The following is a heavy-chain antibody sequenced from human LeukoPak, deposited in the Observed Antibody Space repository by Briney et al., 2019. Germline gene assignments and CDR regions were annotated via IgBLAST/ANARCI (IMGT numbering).Heavy chain of an antibody. CDR2: IYYSEST. V-gene: IGHV4-39*01. J-gene: IGHJ4*02. CDR3: ARLGDYGSGSSSY. D-gene: IGHD3-10*01. CDR1: GDSISSSTYY. Sequence: NPSETLSLTCTVSGDSISSSTYYWGWIRQPPGKGLEWIGSIYYSESTYYNPSLKSRVTISVDTSKNQFSLKLSSVTAADTAVYYCARLGDYGSGSSSYWGQGTPVTVSS.